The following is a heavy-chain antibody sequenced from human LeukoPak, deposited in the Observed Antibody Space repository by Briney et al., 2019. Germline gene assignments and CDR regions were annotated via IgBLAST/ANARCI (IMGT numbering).Heavy chain of an antibody. D-gene: IGHD3-22*01. CDR2: IYHSGST. CDR3: ARQNGYYYDSSGYYTTAGAFDI. CDR1: GYSISSGYY. J-gene: IGHJ3*02. Sequence: SETLSLTCTVSGYSISSGYYWGWIRQPPGKGLEWIGSIYHSGSTYYNPSLKSRVTISVDTSKNQFSLKLSSVTAADTAVYYCARQNGYYYDSSGYYTTAGAFDIWGQGTMVTVSS. V-gene: IGHV4-38-2*02.